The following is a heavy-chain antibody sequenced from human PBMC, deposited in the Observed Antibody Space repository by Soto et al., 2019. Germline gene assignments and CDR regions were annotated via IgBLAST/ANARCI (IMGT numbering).Heavy chain of an antibody. V-gene: IGHV3-53*02. Sequence: EVRLVETGGGLIQPGGSLRLSCAVSGFSVSDNYMYWGRQAPGKGLEWVSLIYSFGTARYAYSVIGRLTISREKSKNTLYLQMNSLREEDTAVYHCERNTDSGGHGAFWRQGTLVTVSS. D-gene: IGHD2-15*01. CDR2: IYSFGTA. CDR3: ERNTDSGGHGAF. CDR1: GFSVSDNY. J-gene: IGHJ4*02.